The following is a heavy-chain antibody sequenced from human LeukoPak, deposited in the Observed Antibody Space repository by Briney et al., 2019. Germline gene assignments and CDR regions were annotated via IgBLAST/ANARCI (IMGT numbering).Heavy chain of an antibody. CDR1: GFTFSSYW. CDR2: INSDGSST. CDR3: AREANWGPDY. D-gene: IGHD7-27*01. V-gene: IGHV3-74*01. Sequence: PGGSLRLSCAASGFTFSSYWMHWVRQAPGKGLVWVSRINSDGSSTSHADSVKGRFTTCRDNAKNTLYLQMNGLRGEDTAVYYCAREANWGPDYWGQGTLVTVSS. J-gene: IGHJ4*02.